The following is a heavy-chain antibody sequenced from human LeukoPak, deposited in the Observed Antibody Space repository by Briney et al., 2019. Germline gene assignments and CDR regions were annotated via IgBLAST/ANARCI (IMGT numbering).Heavy chain of an antibody. J-gene: IGHJ5*01. V-gene: IGHV1-2*02. Sequence: GASVKVSCKASGGTFSSYAISWVRQAPGQGLEWMGWINPNSGGTNYAQKFQGRVTMTRDTSISTAYMELSRLRSDDTALYYCVRDMDSSGNIAWFDSWGQGTLVTVSS. D-gene: IGHD5-18*01. CDR2: INPNSGGT. CDR3: VRDMDSSGNIAWFDS. CDR1: GGTFSSYA.